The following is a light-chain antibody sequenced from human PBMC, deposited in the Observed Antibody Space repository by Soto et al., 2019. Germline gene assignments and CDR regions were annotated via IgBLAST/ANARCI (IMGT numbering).Light chain of an antibody. Sequence: QSVLTQSPSVSAAPGQKVTISCSGSSSNIGSNYVYWYQQFPDTAPKLHIYDNIKRPSGIPDRFSGSKSGTSATLGITGLQTGDEADYYCGTWDSSLSAVVFGGGTKLTVL. J-gene: IGLJ2*01. CDR2: DNI. V-gene: IGLV1-51*01. CDR3: GTWDSSLSAVV. CDR1: SSNIGSNY.